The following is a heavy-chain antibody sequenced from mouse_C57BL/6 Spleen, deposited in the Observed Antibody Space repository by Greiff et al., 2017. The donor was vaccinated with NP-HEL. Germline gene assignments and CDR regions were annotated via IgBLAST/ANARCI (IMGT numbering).Heavy chain of an antibody. CDR1: GYTFTSYW. V-gene: IGHV1-55*01. J-gene: IGHJ4*01. D-gene: IGHD1-1*01. CDR2: IYPGSGST. Sequence: QVQLQQPGAELVKPGASVKMSCKASGYTFTSYWITWVKQRPGQGLEWIGDIYPGSGSTNYNEKFKSKAKLTVDTSSSTAYMQLSSLTSEDSAVYYCASYYYGSSHYAMDYWGQGTSVTVSS. CDR3: ASYYYGSSHYAMDY.